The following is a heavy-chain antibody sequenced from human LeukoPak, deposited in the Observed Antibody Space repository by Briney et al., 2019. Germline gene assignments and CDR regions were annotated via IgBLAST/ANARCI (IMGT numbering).Heavy chain of an antibody. CDR1: GFTFSNFS. CDR2: ISYDGDTQ. Sequence: GSLRLSFAGSGFTFSNFSIHWVRQAPGKGLGGVAVISYDGDTQYYKDSLRGRFTISRDNSKNTLYLHMNSLGAEDTAVYYCARANCGGTCFLIDYWGQGILVTVSS. J-gene: IGHJ4*02. V-gene: IGHV3-30*10. CDR3: ARANCGGTCFLIDY. D-gene: IGHD2-15*01.